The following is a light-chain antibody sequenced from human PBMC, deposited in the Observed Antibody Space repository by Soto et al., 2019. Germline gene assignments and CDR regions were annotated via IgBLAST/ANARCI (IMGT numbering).Light chain of an antibody. CDR1: QSLLHSNGYTY. CDR3: MQGLQTPT. CDR2: LGS. Sequence: IVMTQSPLSLPVTPGEPASISCRSSQSLLHSNGYTYLDWYLKKPGQSPQLLIYLGSNRASGVPDRFSGSGSGTDFTLKISRVEAEDVGVYYCMQGLQTPTFGGETNLEIK. V-gene: IGKV2-28*01. J-gene: IGKJ4*01.